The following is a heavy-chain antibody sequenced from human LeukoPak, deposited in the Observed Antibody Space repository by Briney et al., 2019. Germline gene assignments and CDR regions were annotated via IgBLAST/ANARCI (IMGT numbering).Heavy chain of an antibody. V-gene: IGHV1-2*02. D-gene: IGHD5-18*01. Sequence: ASVKVSCKASGYTFTGYYMHWVRQAPGQGLEWMGWINPNSGGTNYAQKFQGRVTMTRDTSITTAYMELSRLRSDDTAVYSGARGRGEGYTYGRYYFDYWGQGTLVTVSS. CDR1: GYTFTGYY. CDR2: INPNSGGT. CDR3: ARGRGEGYTYGRYYFDY. J-gene: IGHJ4*02.